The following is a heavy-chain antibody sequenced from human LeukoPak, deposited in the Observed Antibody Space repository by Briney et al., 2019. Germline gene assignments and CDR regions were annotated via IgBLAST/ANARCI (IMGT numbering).Heavy chain of an antibody. CDR1: GVTFSSYW. CDR2: INHSGST. V-gene: IGHV4-34*01. Sequence: PGGSLRLSCAASGVTFSSYWMSWIRQPPGKGLEWIGEINHSGSTNYNPSLKSRVTISVDTSKNQFSLKLSSVTAADTAVYYCARSDRGYSYGYGAFDIWDQGTMVTVSS. J-gene: IGHJ3*02. D-gene: IGHD5-18*01. CDR3: ARSDRGYSYGYGAFDI.